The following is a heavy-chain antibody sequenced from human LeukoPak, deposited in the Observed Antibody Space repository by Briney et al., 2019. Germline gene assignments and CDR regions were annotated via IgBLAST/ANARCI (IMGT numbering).Heavy chain of an antibody. Sequence: GGSLRLSCTASGFTFNNYEFNWVRQAPGKGLEWLSYINISGTIIYYAGSVKGRFAISRDDAKNSVFLQMNSLRAEDTAIYYCARGPDYYGSGGADGFDYWGQGTLVTVSS. D-gene: IGHD3-10*01. CDR3: ARGPDYYGSGGADGFDY. CDR1: GFTFNNYE. CDR2: INISGTII. V-gene: IGHV3-48*03. J-gene: IGHJ4*02.